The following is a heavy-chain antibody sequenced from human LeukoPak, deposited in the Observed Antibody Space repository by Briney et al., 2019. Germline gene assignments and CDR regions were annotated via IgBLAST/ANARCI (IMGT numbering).Heavy chain of an antibody. CDR1: GFTFSSYA. J-gene: IGHJ4*02. Sequence: PWGSLRLSCAASGFTFSSYAMSWVRQAPGKGLEWVSAMSGSGRSTYYADSVKGRFTISRDNSKNTLYLQMNSLRAEDTAVYYCAKDLDYVGSNFDYWGQGTLVTVSS. CDR2: MSGSGRST. V-gene: IGHV3-23*01. D-gene: IGHD4-17*01. CDR3: AKDLDYVGSNFDY.